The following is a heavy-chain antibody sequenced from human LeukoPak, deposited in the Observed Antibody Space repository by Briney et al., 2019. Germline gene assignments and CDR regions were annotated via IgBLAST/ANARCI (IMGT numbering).Heavy chain of an antibody. D-gene: IGHD6-25*01. Sequence: SDTLSLTCTVSGGPISSYYWSWIRQPPGKGLEWIGYIYYSGSTNYNPSLKSRVTVSVDTSKNQFSLKLSSVTAADTAVYYCARGPAAGLENNWFDPWGQGTLVTVSS. J-gene: IGHJ5*02. CDR3: ARGPAAGLENNWFDP. CDR1: GGPISSYY. V-gene: IGHV4-59*01. CDR2: IYYSGST.